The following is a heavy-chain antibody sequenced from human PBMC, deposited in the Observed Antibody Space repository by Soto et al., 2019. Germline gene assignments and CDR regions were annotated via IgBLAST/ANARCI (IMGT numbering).Heavy chain of an antibody. J-gene: IGHJ4*02. CDR3: ERDRSRVVTAFDS. CDR2: ISSSSSYT. CDR1: GFTFGDYY. D-gene: IGHD2-21*02. V-gene: IGHV3-11*06. Sequence: QVQLGESGGGLVKPGGSLRLSCAASGFTFGDYYFKWIRQAPGKGLEWISYISSSSSYTNYADSVKGRFTISRDNAKNTLYLEMKSRRADDTAVYYCERDRSRVVTAFDSWGRGTLVTVSS.